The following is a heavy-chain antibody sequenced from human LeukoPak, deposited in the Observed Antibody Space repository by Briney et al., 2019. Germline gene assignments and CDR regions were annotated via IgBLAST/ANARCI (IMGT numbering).Heavy chain of an antibody. Sequence: GGSLRLSCTASGFTFGDYAMSWFRQAPGKGLEWVGFIRSKAYGGTTEYAASVKGRFTISRDDSKSIAYLQMNSLKTEDTAVYYCTRDGPIYYDSSYAFDIWGQGTMVTVSS. CDR2: IRSKAYGGTT. D-gene: IGHD3-22*01. CDR1: GFTFGDYA. J-gene: IGHJ3*02. CDR3: TRDGPIYYDSSYAFDI. V-gene: IGHV3-49*03.